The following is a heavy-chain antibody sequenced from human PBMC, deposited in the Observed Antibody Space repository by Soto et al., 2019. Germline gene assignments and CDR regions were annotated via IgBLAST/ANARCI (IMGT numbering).Heavy chain of an antibody. V-gene: IGHV1-18*01. CDR2: ISAYNGNT. J-gene: IGHJ5*02. D-gene: IGHD4-4*01. Sequence: ASVKVSCKASGYTFAIYGISWVRQAPGQGLEWMGWISAYNGNTNYAQKLQGRVTMTTDTSTSTAYMELRSLRSDDTAVYYCARGLQLWDWFDPWGKGTLVTVSS. CDR3: ARGLQLWDWFDP. CDR1: GYTFAIYG.